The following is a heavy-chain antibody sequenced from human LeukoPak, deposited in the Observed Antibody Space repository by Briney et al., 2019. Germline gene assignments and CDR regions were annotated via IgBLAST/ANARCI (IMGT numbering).Heavy chain of an antibody. J-gene: IGHJ6*03. CDR1: GDSISSYY. CDR3: ARGGPPGYYYDYYMDV. V-gene: IGHV4-59*01. Sequence: SETLSLTCTVSGDSISSYYWSWIRQTPGKGLEWIGYIYYSGSTNFNPSLKSRVTISVDTSKNQFSLKMSSVTAADTAVYFCARGGPPGYYYDYYMDVWGKGTTVTISS. CDR2: IYYSGST.